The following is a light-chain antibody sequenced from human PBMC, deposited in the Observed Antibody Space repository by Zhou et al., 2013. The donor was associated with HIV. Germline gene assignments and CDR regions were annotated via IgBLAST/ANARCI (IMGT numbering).Light chain of an antibody. J-gene: IGKJ5*01. Sequence: DIQMTQSSSSLSASLGDRVTITCRTSQNITRFLNWYQQKPGKAPNLLVFAASTLQSGVPSRFSGSGSGTDFTLTITDLQPEDFATYYCQQSYGSLLTFGQGTRLDIK. V-gene: IGKV1-39*01. CDR2: AAS. CDR1: QNITRF. CDR3: QQSYGSLLT.